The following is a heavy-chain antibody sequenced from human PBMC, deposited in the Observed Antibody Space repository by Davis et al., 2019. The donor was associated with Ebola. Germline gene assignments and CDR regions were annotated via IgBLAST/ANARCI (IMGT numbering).Heavy chain of an antibody. D-gene: IGHD6-13*01. CDR1: GGSFSGYY. CDR3: AGTSSSWATYGMDV. CDR2: INHSGST. Sequence: MPSETLSLTCAVYGGSFSGYYWSWIRQPPGKGLEWIGEINHSGSTNYNPSLKSRVTISVDTSKNQFSLKLSSLTAADTAVYYCAGTSSSWATYGMDVWGQGTTVTVSS. V-gene: IGHV4-34*01. J-gene: IGHJ6*02.